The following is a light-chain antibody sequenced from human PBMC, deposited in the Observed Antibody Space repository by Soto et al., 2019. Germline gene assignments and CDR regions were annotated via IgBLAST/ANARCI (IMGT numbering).Light chain of an antibody. CDR2: AAS. J-gene: IGKJ5*01. CDR3: QQSYSTPIT. CDR1: QSISSY. V-gene: IGKV1-39*01. Sequence: DIQMTNSPSSLSASEGDIVTITCRASQSISSYLNWYQQKPGKAPKLLIYAASSLQSGVPARFSGSGSGTDFTLTISSLQPEDFVTHYCQQSYSTPITFGQETRLEIK.